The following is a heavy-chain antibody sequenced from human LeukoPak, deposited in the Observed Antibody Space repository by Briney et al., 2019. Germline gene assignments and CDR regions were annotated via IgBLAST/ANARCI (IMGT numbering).Heavy chain of an antibody. CDR2: IYSGGSA. CDR3: ARELYYYDSSGYLDY. Sequence: PGGSLRLSCAASGFTVSSNYMSWVRQAPGKGLEWVSVIYSGGSAYYADSVKGRFTISRDNSKNTLYLQMNSLRAEDTAVYYCARELYYYDSSGYLDYWGQGTLVTVSS. J-gene: IGHJ4*02. V-gene: IGHV3-53*01. D-gene: IGHD3-22*01. CDR1: GFTVSSNY.